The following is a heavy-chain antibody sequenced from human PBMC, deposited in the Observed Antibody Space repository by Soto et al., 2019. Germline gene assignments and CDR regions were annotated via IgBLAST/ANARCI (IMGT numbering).Heavy chain of an antibody. D-gene: IGHD2-15*01. CDR2: IIPIFGTA. CDR1: GGTFSSYA. Sequence: QVQLVQSGAEVKKPGSSVKVSCKASGGTFSSYAISWVRQAPGQGLEWMGGIIPIFGTANYAEKFQGRVTSTADESTSTAYMELSSLRSEDTVVYYCASGGALGYCSGGSCFRLAYWGEGTLVTVSS. V-gene: IGHV1-69*12. J-gene: IGHJ4*02. CDR3: ASGGALGYCSGGSCFRLAY.